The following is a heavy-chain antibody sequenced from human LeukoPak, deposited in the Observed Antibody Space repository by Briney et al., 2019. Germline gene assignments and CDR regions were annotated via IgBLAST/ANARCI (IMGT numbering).Heavy chain of an antibody. CDR1: GYTFTSYG. J-gene: IGHJ6*02. V-gene: IGHV1-18*01. CDR3: ARFGPYSFNHYYYGMDV. CDR2: ISAYNGNT. Sequence: ASVKVSCKASGYTFTSYGISWVRQAPGQGLEWMGWISAYNGNTNYAQELQGRVTMTTDTSTSTAYMELRSLRSDDTAVYYCARFGPYSFNHYYYGMDVWGQGTTVTASS. D-gene: IGHD5-18*01.